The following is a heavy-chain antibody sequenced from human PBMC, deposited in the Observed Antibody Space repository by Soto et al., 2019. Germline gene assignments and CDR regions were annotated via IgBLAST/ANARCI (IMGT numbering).Heavy chain of an antibody. J-gene: IGHJ6*02. CDR1: GFTFSSYG. Sequence: GGSLRLSCAASGFTFSSYGMHWVRQAPGKGLEWVAVIWYDGSNKYYADSVKGRFTISRDNSKNTLYLQMNSLRAEDTAVYYYARDYEEQQLADYYYYGMDVWGQGTTVTVSS. CDR2: IWYDGSNK. D-gene: IGHD6-13*01. V-gene: IGHV3-33*01. CDR3: ARDYEEQQLADYYYYGMDV.